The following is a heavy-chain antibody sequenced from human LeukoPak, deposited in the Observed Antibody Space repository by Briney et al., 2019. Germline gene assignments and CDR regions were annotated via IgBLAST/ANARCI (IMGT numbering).Heavy chain of an antibody. Sequence: ASVKVSCKASGYIFTNYDINWVRQATGQGLEWMGWLNPNSGNTGYAQKFQGRVTITRNTSISTAYMELTNLRSEDTAVYYCASPPEYCSGGSCYADGYYYYGMDVWGQGTTVTVSS. V-gene: IGHV1-8*03. J-gene: IGHJ6*02. D-gene: IGHD2-15*01. CDR2: LNPNSGNT. CDR3: ASPPEYCSGGSCYADGYYYYGMDV. CDR1: GYIFTNYD.